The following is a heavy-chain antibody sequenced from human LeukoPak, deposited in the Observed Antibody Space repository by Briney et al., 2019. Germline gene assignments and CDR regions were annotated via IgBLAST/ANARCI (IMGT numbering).Heavy chain of an antibody. Sequence: SETLSLTCTVSGGSISNYYWSWIRQPAGKGLEWIGRIYTSGGTNYNPSPESRVTMSVDTSMNQFSLKLSSVTAADTAVYYCARDSSFGPKNDDVFDIWGQGTMVTVSS. D-gene: IGHD6-6*01. CDR1: GGSISNYY. J-gene: IGHJ3*02. V-gene: IGHV4-4*07. CDR3: ARDSSFGPKNDDVFDI. CDR2: IYTSGGT.